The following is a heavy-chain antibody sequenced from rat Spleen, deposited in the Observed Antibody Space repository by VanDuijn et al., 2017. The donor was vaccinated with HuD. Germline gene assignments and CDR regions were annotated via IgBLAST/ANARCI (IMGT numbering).Heavy chain of an antibody. J-gene: IGHJ2*01. Sequence: EVQLVESGGGLVQPGRSLKLSCAAAGFTFSSFAMAWVRQAPKKGLEWVATITSGGSNTYYPDSVKGRFTSSRDNAKSTLYLQMYSLRSEDTATYYCAKPLYSSSVPSDYWGLRVMFTVSS. CDR3: AKPLYSSSVPSDY. D-gene: IGHD3-3*01. CDR2: ITSGGSNT. CDR1: GFTFSSFA. V-gene: IGHV5-25*01.